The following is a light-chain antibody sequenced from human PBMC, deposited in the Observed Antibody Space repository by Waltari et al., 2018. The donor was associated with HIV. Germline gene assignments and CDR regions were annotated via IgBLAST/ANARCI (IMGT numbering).Light chain of an antibody. CDR3: SSYTSSSIV. Sequence: QSALPQPASVSGCPGHSITSSCPGTRSDAGGYNYVSWYQQHPGKAPKLLSYDVSNRPSGVSNRFSGSKSGNSASLTISGLQAEDEADYDCSSYTSSSIVFGTGTKVTVL. V-gene: IGLV2-14*01. CDR2: DVS. CDR1: RSDAGGYNY. J-gene: IGLJ1*01.